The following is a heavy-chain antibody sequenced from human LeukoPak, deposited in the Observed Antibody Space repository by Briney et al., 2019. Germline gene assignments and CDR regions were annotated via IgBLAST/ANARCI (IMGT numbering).Heavy chain of an antibody. V-gene: IGHV3-23*01. Sequence: GGSLRLSCAASGFSFISYGMSWVRQAPGEGLEWVSAISGSGGSTYYADSVKGRFTISRDNSKNTLYLQMNSLRAEDTAVYYCAKGVVLLWFGEFYFDYWGQGTLFTVSS. CDR1: GFSFISYG. J-gene: IGHJ4*02. D-gene: IGHD3-10*01. CDR3: AKGVVLLWFGEFYFDY. CDR2: ISGSGGST.